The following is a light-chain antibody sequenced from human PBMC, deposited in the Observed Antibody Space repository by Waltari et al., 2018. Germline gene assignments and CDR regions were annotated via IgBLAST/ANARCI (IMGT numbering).Light chain of an antibody. J-gene: IGLJ2*01. CDR1: SSDVGGYNY. CDR3: SSYTSSSAFSVV. CDR2: EVS. Sequence: QSALTQPASVSGSPGQSITISCTGTSSDVGGYNYVSWYQQHPGKAPKLMIYEVSNRPSGVYNRLFGSKSGNTAALTITWLQAEDEADYSCSSYTSSSAFSVVFGGGTKLTVL. V-gene: IGLV2-14*01.